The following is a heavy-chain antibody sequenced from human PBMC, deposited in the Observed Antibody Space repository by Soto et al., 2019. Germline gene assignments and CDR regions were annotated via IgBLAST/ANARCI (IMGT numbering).Heavy chain of an antibody. V-gene: IGHV1-69*13. CDR2: IIPIYGTA. Sequence: GASVKVSCKASGGTFSSFTISWVRQAPGQGLEWMGGIIPIYGTANYAQKFQGRVTITADASTRTAYMELSSLRAEDTAVYYCVKWNNFALTGTTYYFYGMDVWGQGATVTVSS. CDR1: GGTFSSFT. CDR3: VKWNNFALTGTTYYFYGMDV. J-gene: IGHJ6*02. D-gene: IGHD1-7*01.